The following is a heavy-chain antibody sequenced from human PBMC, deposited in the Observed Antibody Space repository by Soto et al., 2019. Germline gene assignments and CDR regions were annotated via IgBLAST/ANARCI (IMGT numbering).Heavy chain of an antibody. V-gene: IGHV3-23*01. CDR1: GFTFSSYA. Sequence: GGSLRLSCAASGFTFSSYAMSWVRQAPGKGLEWVSAISGSGGSTYYADSVKGRFTISRDNSKNTLYLQMNSLRAEDTAVYYCAVRLGELSVALYYYYGVDVWGQGTTVTVSS. CDR3: AVRLGELSVALYYYYGVDV. D-gene: IGHD3-16*02. CDR2: ISGSGGST. J-gene: IGHJ6*02.